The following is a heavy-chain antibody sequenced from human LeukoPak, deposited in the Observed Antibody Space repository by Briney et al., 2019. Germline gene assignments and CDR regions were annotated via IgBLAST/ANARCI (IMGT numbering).Heavy chain of an antibody. CDR2: IYPGDSDT. D-gene: IGHD4-23*01. V-gene: IGHV5-51*01. CDR3: ARHDYGGHGGADY. Sequence: GESLKISCQGSGYTFTNYWIGWVRQMPGKGLEWIGIIYPGDSDTRYSPSFQGQVTISADKSVSTAYLQWSSLKASDTAMYYCARHDYGGHGGADYWGQGTLVTVSS. J-gene: IGHJ4*02. CDR1: GYTFTNYW.